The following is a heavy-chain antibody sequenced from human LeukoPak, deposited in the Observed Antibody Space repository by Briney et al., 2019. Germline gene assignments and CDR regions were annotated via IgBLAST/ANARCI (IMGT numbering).Heavy chain of an antibody. D-gene: IGHD3-22*01. CDR3: ASRLDYDKSGVLDTFDS. CDR1: GGSIGRYY. J-gene: IGHJ3*02. CDR2: IKNHWRT. Sequence: SESLSLTCTVSGGSIGRYYWSWIRQSPGEWLEWIASIKNHWRTKWNTYLQSRVTISLDVSNNHLSLQLRSVTAADTADYYCASRLDYDKSGVLDTFDSWGQGTVVTVSS. V-gene: IGHV4-59*01.